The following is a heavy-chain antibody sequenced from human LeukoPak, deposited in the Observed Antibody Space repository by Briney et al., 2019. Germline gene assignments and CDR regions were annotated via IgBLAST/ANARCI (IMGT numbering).Heavy chain of an antibody. D-gene: IGHD3-10*01. J-gene: IGHJ4*02. CDR2: ISGGST. CDR1: GFTISTYG. V-gene: IGHV3-23*01. CDR3: AKSVYHSGNY. Sequence: GGSLRLSCAASGFTISTYGMSWVRQAPGKGLEWVSSISGGSTYYADSVKGRFTISRDNSRNTVSLQMNSLRAEDTAVYYCAKSVYHSGNYWGQGTLITVSS.